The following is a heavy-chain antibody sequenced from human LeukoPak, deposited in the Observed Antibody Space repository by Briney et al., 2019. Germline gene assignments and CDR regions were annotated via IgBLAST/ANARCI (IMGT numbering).Heavy chain of an antibody. CDR3: ARDKSGSYYTVFDI. CDR1: GFTFSDYY. Sequence: GGSLRLSCAASGFTFSDYYMSWIRQAPGKWLEWVSYISSSGSTIYYADSVKGRFTISRDNAKNSLYLQMNSLRAEDTAVYYCARDKSGSYYTVFDIWGQGTMVTVSS. CDR2: ISSSGSTI. V-gene: IGHV3-11*01. J-gene: IGHJ3*02. D-gene: IGHD1-26*01.